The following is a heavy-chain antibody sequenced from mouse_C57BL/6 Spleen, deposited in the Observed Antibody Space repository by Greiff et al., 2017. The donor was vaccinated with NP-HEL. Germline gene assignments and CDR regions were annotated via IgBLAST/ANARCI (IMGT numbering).Heavy chain of an antibody. D-gene: IGHD1-1*01. CDR2: IDPSDSYT. CDR3: ARMYGSSYDWYFDV. J-gene: IGHJ1*03. V-gene: IGHV1-59*01. Sequence: VQLQQPGAELVRPGTSVKLSCKASGYTFTSYWMHWVKQRPGQGLEWIGVIDPSDSYTNYNQKFKGKATLTVDTSSSTAYMQLSSLTSEDSAVYYCARMYGSSYDWYFDVWGTGTTVTVSS. CDR1: GYTFTSYW.